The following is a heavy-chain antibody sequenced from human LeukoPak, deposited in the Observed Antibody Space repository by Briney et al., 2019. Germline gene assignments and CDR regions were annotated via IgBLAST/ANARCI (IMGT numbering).Heavy chain of an antibody. CDR1: GYSFTSYW. J-gene: IGHJ5*02. CDR2: IYPGDSDT. V-gene: IGHV5-51*01. D-gene: IGHD2-2*01. Sequence: GESLKISCKGSGYSFTSYWIGRVRQMPGKGLEWMGIIYPGDSDTRYSPSLQGQVTISADKSIGTAYLQWSSLKASDTAMYYCARYRYCSSTSCPNWFDPWGQGTLVTVSS. CDR3: ARYRYCSSTSCPNWFDP.